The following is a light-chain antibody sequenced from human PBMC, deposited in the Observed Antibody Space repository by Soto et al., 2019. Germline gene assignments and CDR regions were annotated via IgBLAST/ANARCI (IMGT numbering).Light chain of an antibody. CDR1: SSNVGGQDY. CDR2: GAT. Sequence: QSALTQPRSVSASPGQSVTISCTGTSSNVGGQDYVSWYQQNPGKAPRLMIYGATKRPSGVPYRFSGSKSGNVASLTISGLQAEDEADYYCCSYAASYTLAFGGGTKVTVL. V-gene: IGLV2-11*01. CDR3: CSYAASYTLA. J-gene: IGLJ2*01.